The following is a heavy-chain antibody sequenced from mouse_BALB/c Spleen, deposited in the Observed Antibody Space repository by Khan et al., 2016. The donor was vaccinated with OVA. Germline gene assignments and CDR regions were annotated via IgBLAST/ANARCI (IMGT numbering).Heavy chain of an antibody. CDR1: GYTFTNYW. Sequence: QVQLQQSGAELAKPGASVKMSCKASGYTFTNYWILWVKQRPGQGLEWIGYINPSTGYTEYTQNFKDQATLTADTSSSTAYMQLSSLTSEDSAVYYCARRGLRWDFDYWGQGTTLTVSS. J-gene: IGHJ2*01. D-gene: IGHD1-1*01. CDR3: ARRGLRWDFDY. V-gene: IGHV1-7*01. CDR2: INPSTGYT.